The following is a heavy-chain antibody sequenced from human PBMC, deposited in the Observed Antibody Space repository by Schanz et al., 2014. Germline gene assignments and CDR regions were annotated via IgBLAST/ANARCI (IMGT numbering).Heavy chain of an antibody. CDR2: INWSDGGST. Sequence: EVHLVESGGGLVQPGGSLRLSCAASGFTFSTYAMAWVRQAPGKGLEWVSRINWSDGGSTGYADSVRGRFTISRDNAKNSLYLEMNSLRVEDTAVYYCAKGRFGELSAFDIWGQGTMVTVSS. D-gene: IGHD3-10*01. CDR1: GFTFSTYA. CDR3: AKGRFGELSAFDI. J-gene: IGHJ3*02. V-gene: IGHV3-20*04.